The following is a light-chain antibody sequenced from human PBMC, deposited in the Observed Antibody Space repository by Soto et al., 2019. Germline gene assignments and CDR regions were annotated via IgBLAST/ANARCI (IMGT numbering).Light chain of an antibody. CDR3: CSYAASSTWV. V-gene: IGLV2-23*01. CDR2: EGS. J-gene: IGLJ3*02. CDR1: SSDVGSYNH. Sequence: QSALTQPASVSGSPGQSITISCTGTSSDVGSYNHVSWYQQHPGKAPKLMIYEGSKRPSGVSNRFSGSKSGNTASLTISGLQDEDEADYYCCSYAASSTWVFGGGTKLTVL.